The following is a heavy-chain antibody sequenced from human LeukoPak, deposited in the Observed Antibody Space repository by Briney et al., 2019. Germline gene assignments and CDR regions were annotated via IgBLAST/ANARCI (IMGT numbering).Heavy chain of an antibody. D-gene: IGHD3-9*01. CDR3: ARARVLRYFDWSSSPRYYFDY. J-gene: IGHJ4*02. V-gene: IGHV4-31*03. Sequence: SETLSLTCTVSGGSISSGGYYWSWIRQHPGKGLEWIGYIHYSGSTYYNPSLKSRVTISVDTSKNQFSLKLSSVTAADTAVYYCARARVLRYFDWSSSPRYYFDYWGQGTLVTVSS. CDR2: IHYSGST. CDR1: GGSISSGGYY.